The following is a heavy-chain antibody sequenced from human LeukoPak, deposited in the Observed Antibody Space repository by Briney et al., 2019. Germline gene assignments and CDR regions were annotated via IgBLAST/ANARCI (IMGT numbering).Heavy chain of an antibody. Sequence: GGSLRLSCTASGFTFSDYAMSWVRQAPGEGLEWVSGIANDGSTYYADSVKGRFTISRENSKNTLYLQMSSLTTEDTALYYCAKEAAGIGVLRFDPWGQGTLVTVSS. J-gene: IGHJ5*02. CDR2: IANDGST. D-gene: IGHD2-15*01. CDR1: GFTFSDYA. V-gene: IGHV3-23*01. CDR3: AKEAAGIGVLRFDP.